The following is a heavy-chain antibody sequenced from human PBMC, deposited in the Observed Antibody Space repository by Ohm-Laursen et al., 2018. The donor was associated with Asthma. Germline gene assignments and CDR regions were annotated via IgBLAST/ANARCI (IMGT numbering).Heavy chain of an antibody. D-gene: IGHD6-19*01. CDR1: GFNFGSYA. Sequence: SLRLSCTASGFNFGSYAMSWVRQAPGKGLEWVSAISGSGGSTYYADSVKGRFTISRDNSKNTLYLQMNSLRAEDTAVYYCAKDLRPRGIAVAGRNDAFDIWGQGTMVTVSS. CDR2: ISGSGGST. J-gene: IGHJ3*02. CDR3: AKDLRPRGIAVAGRNDAFDI. V-gene: IGHV3-23*01.